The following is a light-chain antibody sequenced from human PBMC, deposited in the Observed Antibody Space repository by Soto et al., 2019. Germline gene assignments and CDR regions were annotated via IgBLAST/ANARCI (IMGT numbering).Light chain of an antibody. CDR1: QSISSW. CDR2: KAS. Sequence: DIQMTQSPSTLSASVGDRVTITCRASQSISSWLAWYQQNPGKAPKALIYKASSLESGVPSRFSGRGSGTEFTLTISSLQPDDFATYFCQQYNSYPYSFGQGTKLEIK. V-gene: IGKV1-5*03. CDR3: QQYNSYPYS. J-gene: IGKJ2*03.